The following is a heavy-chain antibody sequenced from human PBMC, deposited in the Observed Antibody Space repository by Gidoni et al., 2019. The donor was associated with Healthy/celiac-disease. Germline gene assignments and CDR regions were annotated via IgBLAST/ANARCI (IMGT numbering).Heavy chain of an antibody. CDR3: ARDPMAYDFWSGSGDY. Sequence: QVQLQESGPGLVTPSETLSLTCAVSGYSISSGYYWAWSRQPPGKGLEWIGSIYHSGSTYYNPALKSRVTISVDTSKNQFSLKLSSVTAADTAVYYCARDPMAYDFWSGSGDYWGQGTLVTVSS. CDR1: GYSISSGYY. V-gene: IGHV4-38-2*02. J-gene: IGHJ4*02. D-gene: IGHD3-3*01. CDR2: IYHSGST.